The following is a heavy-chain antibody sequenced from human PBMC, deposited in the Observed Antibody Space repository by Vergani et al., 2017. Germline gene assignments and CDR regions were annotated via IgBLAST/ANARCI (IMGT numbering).Heavy chain of an antibody. V-gene: IGHV3-9*01. CDR2: ISWNSGSI. D-gene: IGHD6-13*01. CDR1: GFTFDDYA. J-gene: IGHJ4*02. Sequence: EVQLVESGGGLVQPGRSLRLSCAASGFTFDDYAMHWVRQAPGKGLEWVSGISWNSGSIGYADSVTGRFTISRDNAKNSLYLQMNSLRAEDTALYYCAKDIAPPGGAAAGIDYWGQGTLVTVSS. CDR3: AKDIAPPGGAAAGIDY.